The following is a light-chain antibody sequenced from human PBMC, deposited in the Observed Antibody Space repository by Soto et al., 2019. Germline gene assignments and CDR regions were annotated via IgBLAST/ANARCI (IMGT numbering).Light chain of an antibody. CDR2: EVS. CDR3: SSYAGSTPYV. J-gene: IGLJ1*01. Sequence: QSVLTQPPSASGSPGQSVTISCTGTSSDVGGYNYVSWYQQHPGKAPKLMIYEVSKRPSGVPDRFSGSKSGNTASLTVSGLQAEDEADYYCSSYAGSTPYVSGTGTKVTV. CDR1: SSDVGGYNY. V-gene: IGLV2-8*01.